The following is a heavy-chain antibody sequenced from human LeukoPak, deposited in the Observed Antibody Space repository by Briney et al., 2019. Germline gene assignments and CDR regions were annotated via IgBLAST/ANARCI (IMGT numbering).Heavy chain of an antibody. D-gene: IGHD3-22*01. CDR1: GGSISSYY. V-gene: IGHV4-59*01. CDR3: ATLEVVVNFKDAFDI. Sequence: SETLSLTCTVSGGSISSYYWSWIRQPPGKGLEWIGYIYYSGSTNYNPSLKSRVTISVDTSKNQFSLKLSSVTAADTAVYYCATLEVVVNFKDAFDIWGQGTMVTVSS. CDR2: IYYSGST. J-gene: IGHJ3*02.